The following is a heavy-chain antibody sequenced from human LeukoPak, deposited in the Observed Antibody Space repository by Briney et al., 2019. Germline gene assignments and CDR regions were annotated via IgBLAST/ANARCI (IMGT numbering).Heavy chain of an antibody. D-gene: IGHD3-9*01. Sequence: ASVKVSCKASGYTFTSYYMHWVRQAPGQGLEWMGIINPSGGSTSYAQKFQGRVTMTRDMSTSTAYMELSRLRSEDTAMYYCATVGGLDILTGYPRDYWGQGTLVTVSS. CDR3: ATVGGLDILTGYPRDY. J-gene: IGHJ4*02. CDR1: GYTFTSYY. V-gene: IGHV1-46*01. CDR2: INPSGGST.